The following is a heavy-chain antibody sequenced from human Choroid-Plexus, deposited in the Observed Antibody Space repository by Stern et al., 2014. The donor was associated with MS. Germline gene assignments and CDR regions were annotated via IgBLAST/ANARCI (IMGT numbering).Heavy chain of an antibody. CDR2: TSYLGGNQ. V-gene: IGHV3-30*18. CDR3: AKDRWGDGYPIFDY. D-gene: IGHD5-24*01. Sequence: QVQLVQSGGGVVQPGRSLRLSCAASGFNFNYYAMHWVRQAPGKGLEWVASTSYLGGNQNYADSVKGRFTISRDNSKNTLYLQMNSLRAADTAVYYCAKDRWGDGYPIFDYWGQGTVVTVSS. J-gene: IGHJ4*02. CDR1: GFNFNYYA.